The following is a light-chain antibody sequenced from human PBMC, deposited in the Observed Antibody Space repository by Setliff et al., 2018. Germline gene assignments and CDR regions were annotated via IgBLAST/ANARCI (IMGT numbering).Light chain of an antibody. CDR3: SSRGSSSNLRV. CDR2: DVT. V-gene: IGLV2-14*03. J-gene: IGLJ1*01. Sequence: QSVLAQPTSVSGSPGQSITISCTGSSSDIGSSTLISWYQHHPGQGPKLIIYDVTYRPSGVSGRFSGSKSGNTASLTISGLQPEDEADYYCSSRGSSSNLRVFGSGTKVTVL. CDR1: SSDIGSSTL.